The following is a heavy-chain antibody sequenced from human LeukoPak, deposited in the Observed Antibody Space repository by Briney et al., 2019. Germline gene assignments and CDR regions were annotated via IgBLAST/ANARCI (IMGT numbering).Heavy chain of an antibody. V-gene: IGHV4-38-2*01. D-gene: IGHD3-10*01. CDR2: IYHSGST. CDR3: AGLYYGSGTSYWYFDL. J-gene: IGHJ2*01. CDR1: GYSTSSGYY. Sequence: PSETLSLTCAVSGYSTSSGYYWGWIRQPPGKGLEWIGSIYHSGSTYYNPSLKSRVTISVDTSKNQFSLKLSSVTAADTAVYYCAGLYYGSGTSYWYFDLWGRGTLVTVSS.